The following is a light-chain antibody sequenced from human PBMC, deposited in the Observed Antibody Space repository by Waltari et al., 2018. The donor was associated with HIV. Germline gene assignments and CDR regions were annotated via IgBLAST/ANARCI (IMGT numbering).Light chain of an antibody. CDR2: GAS. V-gene: IGKV1-39*01. CDR3: QDSYSTPWT. CDR1: QNITDY. J-gene: IGKJ1*01. Sequence: DIQMTQSPSSLSASVGDRVTVTCRASQNITDYLNWYQHKQGKAPKVLIYGASRLQSGVPARFSGSGSGTDFTLTIRSLQPEDFATYYCQDSYSTPWTFGQGTKVEFK.